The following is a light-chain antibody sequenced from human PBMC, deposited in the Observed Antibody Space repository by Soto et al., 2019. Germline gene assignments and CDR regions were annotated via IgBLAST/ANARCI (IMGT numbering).Light chain of an antibody. CDR3: SSYTSTSTLYV. Sequence: QSVLTQPASVSGSPGQSITISCTGTSSDVGSYDYVSWYQQYPGKAPKVIIYEVRNRPSGVSNRFSASKSANTASLTISGLQAEDEAVYYCSSYTSTSTLYVFGSGTKLTVL. V-gene: IGLV2-14*01. CDR1: SSDVGSYDY. CDR2: EVR. J-gene: IGLJ1*01.